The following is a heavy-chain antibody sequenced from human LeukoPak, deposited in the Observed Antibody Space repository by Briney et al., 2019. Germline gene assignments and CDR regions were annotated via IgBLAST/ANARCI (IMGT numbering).Heavy chain of an antibody. J-gene: IGHJ4*02. D-gene: IGHD1-7*01. CDR1: GFTFDDYP. CDR2: ISSSSSYI. CDR3: ASTITGTRGY. Sequence: PGGSLRLSCVASGFTFDDYPMHWVRRAPGKGLEWVSSISSSSSYIYYADSVKGRFTISRDNAKNSLYLQMNSLRAEDTAVYYCASTITGTRGYWGQGTLVTVSS. V-gene: IGHV3-21*01.